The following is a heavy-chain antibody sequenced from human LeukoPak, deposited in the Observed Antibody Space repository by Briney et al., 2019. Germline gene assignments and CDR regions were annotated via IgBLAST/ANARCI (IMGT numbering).Heavy chain of an antibody. CDR2: IHYSGST. J-gene: IGHJ5*02. D-gene: IGHD3-3*01. Sequence: SETLSLTCAVSGGSIITNSYNWGWIRQPPGKGLEWIGSIHYSGSTYDNPSLKSRVTLSVDTSKNQFSLKLSSVTAADTAIYYCVTQHDEDWFDPWGQGTLVTVSS. CDR1: GGSIITNSYN. CDR3: VTQHDEDWFDP. V-gene: IGHV4-39*01.